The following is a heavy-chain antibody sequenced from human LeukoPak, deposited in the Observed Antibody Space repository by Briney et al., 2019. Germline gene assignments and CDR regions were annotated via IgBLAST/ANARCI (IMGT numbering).Heavy chain of an antibody. Sequence: GSLRLSCAASGFTFSAFSMNWVRQAPGKGLEWIGSIYYSGSTYYNPSLKSRVTISVDTSKNQFSLKLSSVTAADTAVYYCARHSNNWYDFDYWGQGTLVTVSS. V-gene: IGHV4-39*01. CDR1: GFTFSAFSMN. CDR3: ARHSNNWYDFDY. CDR2: IYYSGST. D-gene: IGHD6-13*01. J-gene: IGHJ4*02.